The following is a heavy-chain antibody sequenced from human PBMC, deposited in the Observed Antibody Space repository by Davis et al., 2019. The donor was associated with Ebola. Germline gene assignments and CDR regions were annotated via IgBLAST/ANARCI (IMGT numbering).Heavy chain of an antibody. D-gene: IGHD3-22*01. CDR3: ARSITMIVVAYFDI. V-gene: IGHV1-18*04. Sequence: ASVKVSCKASGYTFTSYGISWVRQAPGQGLEWMGWISAYNGNTNYAQKLQGRVTMTTDTPTSTAYMELRSLRSDDTAVYYCARSITMIVVAYFDIWGQGTMVTVSS. J-gene: IGHJ3*02. CDR2: ISAYNGNT. CDR1: GYTFTSYG.